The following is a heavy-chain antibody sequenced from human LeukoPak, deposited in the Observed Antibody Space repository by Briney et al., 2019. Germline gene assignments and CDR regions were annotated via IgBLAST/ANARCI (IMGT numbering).Heavy chain of an antibody. J-gene: IGHJ6*01. CDR1: GFTSSSYA. CDR3: AKDGLYSGYGLFYYGMDV. D-gene: IGHD5-12*01. V-gene: IGHV3-23*01. Sequence: AGGSLRLSCAASGFTSSSYAMSWVRQAPGKGLEWVSAISGSGGSTYYADSAKGRFTISRDNSKNTLYLQMNSLRAEDTAVYYCAKDGLYSGYGLFYYGMDVWGQGTTVTVSS. CDR2: ISGSGGST.